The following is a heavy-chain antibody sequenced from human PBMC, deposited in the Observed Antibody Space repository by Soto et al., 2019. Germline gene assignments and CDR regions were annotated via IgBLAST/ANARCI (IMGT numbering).Heavy chain of an antibody. CDR3: ARVAYYDYIWGSYLS. CDR2: MNPNSGNT. V-gene: IGHV1-8*01. J-gene: IGHJ5*02. CDR1: GYTFTSYD. Sequence: ASVKVSCKASGYTFTSYDINWVRQATGQGLEWMGWMNPNSGNTGYAQKLQGRVTMTTDTSTSTAYMELRSLRSDDTAVYYCARVAYYDYIWGSYLSWGQGTLVTVSS. D-gene: IGHD3-16*02.